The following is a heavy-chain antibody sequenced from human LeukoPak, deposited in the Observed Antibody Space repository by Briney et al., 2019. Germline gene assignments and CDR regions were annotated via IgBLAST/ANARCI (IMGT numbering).Heavy chain of an antibody. V-gene: IGHV3-53*01. CDR3: ARGGYSGYDPKYYFDY. Sequence: GGSLRLSCAASGFTVSNTYMTWVRQAPGKGLEWVSVMYSGGSTYYADSVKGRFTISRDNSKNTLYLQMNSLRAEDMAVYYCARGGYSGYDPKYYFDYWGQGTLVTVSS. J-gene: IGHJ4*02. D-gene: IGHD5-12*01. CDR2: MYSGGST. CDR1: GFTVSNTY.